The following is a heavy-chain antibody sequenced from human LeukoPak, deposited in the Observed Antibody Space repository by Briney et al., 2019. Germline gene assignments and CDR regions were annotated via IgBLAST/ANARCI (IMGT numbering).Heavy chain of an antibody. D-gene: IGHD3-10*01. Sequence: GESLKISCKGSGYSFTSYWIGWVRQMPGKGLGWMGIIYPGDSDTRYSPSFQGQVTISADKSISTAYLQWSSLKASDTAMYYCASGITMVRGVIPYYFDYWGQGTLVTVSS. CDR1: GYSFTSYW. J-gene: IGHJ4*02. CDR3: ASGITMVRGVIPYYFDY. V-gene: IGHV5-51*01. CDR2: IYPGDSDT.